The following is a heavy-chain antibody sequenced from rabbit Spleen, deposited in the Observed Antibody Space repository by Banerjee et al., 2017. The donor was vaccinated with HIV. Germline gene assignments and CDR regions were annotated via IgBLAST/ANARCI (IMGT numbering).Heavy chain of an antibody. CDR1: GFSFSGSYY. J-gene: IGHJ6*01. Sequence: QEQLEESGGDLVKPGASLTLTCTASGFSFSGSYYMCWVRQAPGKRPEWIACIYGGSSGSTYYASWAKGRFTISKTSSTTATLQMTSLTVADTGTYFCAGGDGYAYGGYDLWGQGTLVTVS. D-gene: IGHD6-1*01. CDR2: IYGGSSGST. V-gene: IGHV1S45*01. CDR3: AGGDGYAYGGYDL.